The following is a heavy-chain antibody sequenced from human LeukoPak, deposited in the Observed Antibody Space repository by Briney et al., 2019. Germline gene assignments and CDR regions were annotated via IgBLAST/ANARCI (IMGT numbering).Heavy chain of an antibody. CDR1: GFTFSTSW. CDR2: INTDGNTR. Sequence: PGGSLRLSCATSGFTFSTSWMHWVRQAPGKGLVWVSRINTDGNTRDYADSVKGRFTISRDNAKNTLYLQMNSPRADDTAVYYCVRDMGYYDKVWGQGTLVTVSS. CDR3: VRDMGYYDKV. J-gene: IGHJ4*02. V-gene: IGHV3-74*01. D-gene: IGHD3-22*01.